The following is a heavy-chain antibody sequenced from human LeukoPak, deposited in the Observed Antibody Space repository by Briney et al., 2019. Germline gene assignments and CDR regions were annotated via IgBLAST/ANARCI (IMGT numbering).Heavy chain of an antibody. CDR3: AKSRSGWYDY. CDR1: GFTFSSYG. J-gene: IGHJ4*02. D-gene: IGHD6-19*01. Sequence: PGGSLRLSCAASGFTFSSYGMHWVRQAPGKGLEWVAVISYDGTNKYYADSVKGRFTISRDNSKNTLYLQMNSLRAEDTAVYYCAKSRSGWYDYWGQGTLVTVSS. V-gene: IGHV3-30*18. CDR2: ISYDGTNK.